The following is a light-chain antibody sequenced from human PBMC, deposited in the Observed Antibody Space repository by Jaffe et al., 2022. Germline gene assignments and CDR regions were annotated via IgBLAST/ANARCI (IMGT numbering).Light chain of an antibody. V-gene: IGKV4-1*01. Sequence: DIVMTQSPDSLAVSLGERATINCKSSQTILYNSNNKNYLAWYQQKPGQPPKLLIYWASTRESGVPDRFSGSGSGTDFTLTISSLQAEDVAVYYCQQYYGTPFTFGPGTKVDMK. CDR3: QQYYGTPFT. CDR1: QTILYNSNNKNY. J-gene: IGKJ3*01. CDR2: WAS.